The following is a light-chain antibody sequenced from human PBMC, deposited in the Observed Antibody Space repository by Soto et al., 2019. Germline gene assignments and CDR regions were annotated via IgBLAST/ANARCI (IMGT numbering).Light chain of an antibody. V-gene: IGKV3-20*01. CDR1: QSVSSSY. CDR3: QQYSDLPMT. Sequence: IVLTQSPGTLSLSPGERATLSCRASQSVSSSYLAWYQQKPGQAPRLLIYGASSRATGIPDRFSGSGSGTDFTFTISRLEPEDFAVYFCQQYSDLPMTFGQGT. CDR2: GAS. J-gene: IGKJ1*01.